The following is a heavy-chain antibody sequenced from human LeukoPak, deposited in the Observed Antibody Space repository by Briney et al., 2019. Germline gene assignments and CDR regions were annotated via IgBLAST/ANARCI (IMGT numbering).Heavy chain of an antibody. Sequence: GGSLRLSCAASGFIFSSKYMTWVRQAPGKGLEWLSVIYIDSSTYYGDSVKGRFTISRDNSKNTLYLQMNSLRAEDTAVYYCARLKYGSPQHWGQGTLVTVSS. CDR1: GFIFSSKY. CDR3: ARLKYGSPQH. D-gene: IGHD1-26*01. V-gene: IGHV3-53*01. J-gene: IGHJ1*01. CDR2: IYIDSST.